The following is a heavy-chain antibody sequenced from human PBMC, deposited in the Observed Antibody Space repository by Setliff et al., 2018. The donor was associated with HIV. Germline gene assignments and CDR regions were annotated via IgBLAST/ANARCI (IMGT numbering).Heavy chain of an antibody. V-gene: IGHV3-73*01. CDR3: AKDDGSYWGNYFDS. CDR1: GFTFSVSA. D-gene: IGHD1-26*01. J-gene: IGHJ4*02. Sequence: TGGSLRLSCRASGFTFSVSAIHWVRQVPGVGLEWVGRIRSKANRYTTTYADSVKGRFTISRDNSKNTLYLQMNSLRVEDTALYYCAKDDGSYWGNYFDSWGQGTLVTVSS. CDR2: IRSKANRYTT.